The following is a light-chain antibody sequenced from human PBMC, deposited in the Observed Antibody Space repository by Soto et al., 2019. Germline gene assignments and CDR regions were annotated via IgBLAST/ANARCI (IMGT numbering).Light chain of an antibody. Sequence: QSVLTQPASVSGSPGQSITISCTGTSSDVAAYNFVSWYQQHPGEVPKLMIYEVIKRPSGISDRFSGSESGNTASLTISGLQAEDEADYYCSAYTHSNTVIFGGGTKLTVL. CDR1: SSDVAAYNF. J-gene: IGLJ2*01. CDR2: EVI. V-gene: IGLV2-14*03. CDR3: SAYTHSNTVI.